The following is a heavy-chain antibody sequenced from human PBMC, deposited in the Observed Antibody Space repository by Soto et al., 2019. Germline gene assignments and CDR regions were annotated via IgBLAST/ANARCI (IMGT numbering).Heavy chain of an antibody. J-gene: IGHJ5*02. Sequence: QVQLVQSGAEVKKPGASVKVSCKGSGYTFTSYLINWVRQATGQGLEWMGWMNPNSGNTGYAQTLQGRVTMTWDTSISTAYMELSSLRFEDTDMYYCARGHISSTKNWLDPWGQGTLVTVSS. V-gene: IGHV1-8*01. CDR1: GYTFTSYL. CDR2: MNPNSGNT. D-gene: IGHD6-6*01. CDR3: ARGHISSTKNWLDP.